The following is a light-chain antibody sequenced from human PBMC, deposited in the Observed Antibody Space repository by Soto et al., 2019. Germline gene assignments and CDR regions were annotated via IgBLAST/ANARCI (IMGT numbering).Light chain of an antibody. V-gene: IGKV3-11*01. CDR1: QSVRSY. Sequence: EIVVTQSPAILSLSPGERATLSCRASQSVRSYLAWYQQKPGQAPRLLIYDASNRATGIPARFSGSGSGTDFTLTISSLEPEDFAVYYCQQRSDWPLTFGGGTKVEIK. J-gene: IGKJ4*01. CDR3: QQRSDWPLT. CDR2: DAS.